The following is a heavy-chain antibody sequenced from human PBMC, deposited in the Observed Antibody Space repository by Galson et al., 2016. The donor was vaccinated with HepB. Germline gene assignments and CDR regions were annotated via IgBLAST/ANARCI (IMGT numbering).Heavy chain of an antibody. Sequence: SLRLSCAASGFTFSKYAMHWVRQAPGKGLEWVAVISFDGRKTWYADSAKGRFTISRDNSNDTLYLQMNSLRAEDTAFFYCARDPEYCSGENCYSRYFEHWGQGALVTVSS. CDR1: GFTFSKYA. V-gene: IGHV3-30*14. D-gene: IGHD2-15*01. CDR3: ARDPEYCSGENCYSRYFEH. CDR2: ISFDGRKT. J-gene: IGHJ1*01.